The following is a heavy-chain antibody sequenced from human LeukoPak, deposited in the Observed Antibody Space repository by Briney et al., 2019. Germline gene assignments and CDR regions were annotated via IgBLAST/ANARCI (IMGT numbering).Heavy chain of an antibody. J-gene: IGHJ4*02. Sequence: GGSLRLSCAASGFTFSSYAMHWVRQAPGKGLEWVAVISYDGSNKYYADSVKGRFTISRDNSKNTLYLQMNSLRAEDTAVYYCASWTYYFDYWGQGTLVTVSS. CDR1: GFTFSSYA. CDR3: ASWTYYFDY. V-gene: IGHV3-30-3*01. CDR2: ISYDGSNK. D-gene: IGHD3/OR15-3a*01.